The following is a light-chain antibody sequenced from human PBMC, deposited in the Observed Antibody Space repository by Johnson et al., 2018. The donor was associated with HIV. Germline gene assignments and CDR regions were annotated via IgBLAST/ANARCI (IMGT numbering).Light chain of an antibody. CDR2: ENN. CDR3: GTWDISLSVGYV. CDR1: SSDMGNYA. J-gene: IGLJ1*01. Sequence: QSVLTQPPSVSAAPGQKVTISCSGSSSDMGNYAVSWYQQLPGTAPKLLICENNKRPSGIPDRFSGSKSGTSATLAITGLQPGDAADYYCGTWDISLSVGYVFGTGTKVTVL. V-gene: IGLV1-51*02.